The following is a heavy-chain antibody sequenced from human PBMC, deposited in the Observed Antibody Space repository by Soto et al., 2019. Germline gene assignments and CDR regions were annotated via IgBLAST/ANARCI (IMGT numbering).Heavy chain of an antibody. Sequence: GGSLRLSCAASGFTFSSYAMHWVRQAPGKGLEWVAVISYDGSNKYYADSVKGRFTISRDNSKNTLYLQMNSLRAEDTAVYYCAREPPRNYYDSSGYSYYFDYWGQGTLVTVSS. V-gene: IGHV3-30-3*01. D-gene: IGHD3-22*01. CDR2: ISYDGSNK. CDR1: GFTFSSYA. J-gene: IGHJ4*02. CDR3: AREPPRNYYDSSGYSYYFDY.